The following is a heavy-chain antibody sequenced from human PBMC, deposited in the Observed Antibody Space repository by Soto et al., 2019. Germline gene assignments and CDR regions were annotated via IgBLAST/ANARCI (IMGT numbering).Heavy chain of an antibody. CDR3: ARGRYCSGGRCYFDY. V-gene: IGHV3-7*04. D-gene: IGHD2-15*01. CDR1: GFTFSNYL. J-gene: IGHJ4*02. Sequence: EVQLVESGGGLVQPGGSLRLSCAASGFTFSNYLMSWVRQAPGEGLEWVANIKQDGSENSYVDSVKGRFTISRDNAKNSVYLQMNSLRAEDTAVYYCARGRYCSGGRCYFDYWGQGTPVTVSS. CDR2: IKQDGSEN.